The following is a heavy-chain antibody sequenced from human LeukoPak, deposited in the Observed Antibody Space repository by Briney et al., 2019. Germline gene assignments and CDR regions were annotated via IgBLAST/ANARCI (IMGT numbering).Heavy chain of an antibody. Sequence: PPGGSLRLSCAASGFTVSSNYMTWVRQAPGQGLEWVSVIYFGGTTYYADSVKGRFTISRDNSKNTVYLQMNSLRVEDTAVYYCARGDGVYVYWGQGTLVTVSS. V-gene: IGHV3-53*01. CDR1: GFTVSSNY. D-gene: IGHD5/OR15-5a*01. CDR3: ARGDGVYVY. CDR2: IYFGGTT. J-gene: IGHJ4*02.